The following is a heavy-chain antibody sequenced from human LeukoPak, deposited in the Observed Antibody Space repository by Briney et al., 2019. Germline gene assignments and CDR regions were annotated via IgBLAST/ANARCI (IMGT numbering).Heavy chain of an antibody. CDR1: GFTFSRYR. CDR3: ARDQGNYSRFDY. Sequence: GGSLRLSCAASGFTFSRYRMNWVRQALGKGVEWGSSISSSSSYIYYADSAKGRFAISRENAKKSLYLQINRLRAEDTALYYCARDQGNYSRFDYWGQGTLVTVSS. CDR2: ISSSSSYI. J-gene: IGHJ4*02. D-gene: IGHD4-11*01. V-gene: IGHV3-21*01.